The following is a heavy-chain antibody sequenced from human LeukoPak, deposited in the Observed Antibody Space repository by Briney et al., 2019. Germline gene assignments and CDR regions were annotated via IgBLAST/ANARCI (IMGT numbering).Heavy chain of an antibody. CDR1: GFTVSTYY. J-gene: IGHJ3*02. Sequence: GGSLRLSCAASGFTVSTYYMSWVRQAPGKGLEWVSIIYGGGSTSYADSVKGRFTISRDTSKNTLSLQMNSLRVDDTAVYYCARARSWPEHAFDIWGQGTMVT. CDR3: ARARSWPEHAFDI. D-gene: IGHD5-24*01. CDR2: IYGGGST. V-gene: IGHV3-53*01.